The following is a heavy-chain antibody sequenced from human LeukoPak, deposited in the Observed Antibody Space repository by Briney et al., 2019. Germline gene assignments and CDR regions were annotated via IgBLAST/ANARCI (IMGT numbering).Heavy chain of an antibody. D-gene: IGHD6-19*01. CDR1: GFTFSPYS. J-gene: IGHJ4*02. CDR3: ARSVEGAFDF. Sequence: PGGSLRLSCAASGFTFSPYSMNWIRQAPGKGLEWVSYITGSSNRIHYADSVRGRFTISRDNAMNSLHLQMNSLRDEDTAVYYCARSVEGAFDFWGQGTLVTVSS. CDR2: ITGSSNRI. V-gene: IGHV3-48*02.